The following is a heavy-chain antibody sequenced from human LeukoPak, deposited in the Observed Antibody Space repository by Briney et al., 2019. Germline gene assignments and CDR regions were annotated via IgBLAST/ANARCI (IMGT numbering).Heavy chain of an antibody. V-gene: IGHV1-8*01. J-gene: IGHJ6*02. Sequence: ASVKVSCKASGYTFTSYDINWVRQATGQGLEWMGWMNPNSGNTGYAQKFQGRVTMTRNTSISTAYMELSSLRSEDTAVYYCARAGDGSWLDYYYGMDVWGQGTTVTVSS. D-gene: IGHD5-24*01. CDR1: GYTFTSYD. CDR3: ARAGDGSWLDYYYGMDV. CDR2: MNPNSGNT.